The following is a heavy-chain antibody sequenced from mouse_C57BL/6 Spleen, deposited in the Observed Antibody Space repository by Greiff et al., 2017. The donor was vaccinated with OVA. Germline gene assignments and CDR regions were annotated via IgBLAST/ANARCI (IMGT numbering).Heavy chain of an antibody. D-gene: IGHD1-1*01. CDR2: IHPSDSDT. J-gene: IGHJ3*01. Sequence: VKLQQPGAELVKPGASVKVSCKASGYTFTRYWMHWVKQRPGQGLEWIGRIHPSDSDTNYNQKFKGKATLTVDKSSSTAYMQLSSLTSEDSAVYYCAIRDYGSPFAYWGQGTLVTVSA. V-gene: IGHV1-74*01. CDR3: AIRDYGSPFAY. CDR1: GYTFTRYW.